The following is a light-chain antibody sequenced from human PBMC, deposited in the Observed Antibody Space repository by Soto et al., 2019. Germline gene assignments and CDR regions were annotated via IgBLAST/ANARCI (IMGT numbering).Light chain of an antibody. CDR1: SGHINYA. CDR3: RTWGTGIRV. Sequence: QLVLTQSPSASASLGASVNLTCTLSSGHINYAIAWHQQQPEKGPRYLMKLNSDGSPSKGDGIPDRFSGSSSGAERYLTVSSLQSEDEADYYCRTWGTGIRVFGGGTKLTVL. CDR2: LNSDGSP. J-gene: IGLJ2*01. V-gene: IGLV4-69*01.